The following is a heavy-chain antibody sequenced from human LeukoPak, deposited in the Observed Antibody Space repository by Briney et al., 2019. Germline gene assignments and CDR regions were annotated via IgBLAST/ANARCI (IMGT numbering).Heavy chain of an antibody. J-gene: IGHJ4*02. CDR2: IKEDESAK. CDR1: GFTFSTYW. V-gene: IGHV3-7*01. CDR3: AGDVGGSLDY. Sequence: GGSLRLSCAASGFTFSTYWMAWVRQAPGKGLEWVANIKEDESAKHQADSVKGRFTISRDNAQNSVYLQMSSLRGEDTAVYYCAGDVGGSLDYWGQGTLVTVSS. D-gene: IGHD1-26*01.